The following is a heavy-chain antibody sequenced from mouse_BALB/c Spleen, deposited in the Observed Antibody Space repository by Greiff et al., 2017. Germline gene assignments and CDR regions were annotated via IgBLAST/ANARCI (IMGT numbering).Heavy chain of an antibody. CDR1: GYTFTDYE. CDR2: IDPETGGT. J-gene: IGHJ4*01. D-gene: IGHD2-5*01. Sequence: VQLQQSGAELVRPGASVTLSCKASGYTFTDYEMHWVKQTPVHGLEWIGAIDPETGGTAYNQKFTGKATLTADKSSSTAYMELRSLTSEDSAVYYCTRDRHSKAMDYWGQGTSVTVSS. CDR3: TRDRHSKAMDY. V-gene: IGHV1-15*01.